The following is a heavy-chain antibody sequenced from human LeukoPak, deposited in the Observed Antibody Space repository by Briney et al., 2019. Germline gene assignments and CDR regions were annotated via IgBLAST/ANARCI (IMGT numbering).Heavy chain of an antibody. J-gene: IGHJ4*02. CDR2: INQDGSAK. CDR1: GFPLSSHW. CDR3: ARWDIRGTAHQLDY. V-gene: IGHV3-7*01. Sequence: GGSLRLSCAASGFPLSSHWMSWVRQAPGKGLEWVPNINQDGSAKYYVASVKGRFTISRDNAKNSIYLQMNSLRAGDTAVYYCARWDIRGTAHQLDYWGQGTLLTVSS. D-gene: IGHD5-12*01.